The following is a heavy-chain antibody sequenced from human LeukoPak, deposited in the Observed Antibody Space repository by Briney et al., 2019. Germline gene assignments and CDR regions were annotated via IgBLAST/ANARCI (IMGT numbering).Heavy chain of an antibody. J-gene: IGHJ6*03. V-gene: IGHV3-21*01. D-gene: IGHD4-11*01. CDR1: GFTFSSYS. CDR3: ASAGASTTVTTYYYYYYMDV. CDR2: ISSSSSYI. Sequence: GGSLRLSCAASGFTFSSYSMNWVRQAPGKGLEWVSSISSSSSYIYYADSVKGRFTISRDNAKNSLYLQMNSLRAEDTAVYYCASAGASTTVTTYYYYYYMDVWGKGTTVTVSS.